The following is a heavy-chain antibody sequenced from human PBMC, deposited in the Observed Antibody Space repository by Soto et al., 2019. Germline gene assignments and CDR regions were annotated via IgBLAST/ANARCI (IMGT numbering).Heavy chain of an antibody. D-gene: IGHD6-19*01. CDR1: GGSVNSPNW. V-gene: IGHV4-4*02. J-gene: IGHJ4*02. CDR2: MHHSGSS. CDR3: GRANSSGSPIDS. Sequence: QVQLQQSGPGLVEPSGTLSLTCAVSGGSVNSPNWWNWVRQPPETGLEWIGEMHHSGSSNYNPSLKTRLTLSVDKSNNELSMNLNSVTAADPAIYYCGRANSSGSPIDSWGQGILVTVSS.